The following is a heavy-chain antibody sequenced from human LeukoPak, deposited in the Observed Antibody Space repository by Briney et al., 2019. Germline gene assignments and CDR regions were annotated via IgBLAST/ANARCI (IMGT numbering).Heavy chain of an antibody. CDR2: ISGSGGST. Sequence: GGSLILSCAASGFTFSSYAMSWVRQAPGKGLWWVSAISGSGGSTYYADSVKDRFTISRDNSKNTLYLQMNSLRAEDTAVYYCAKGDIVVVPAALEFDYWGQGTLVTVSS. J-gene: IGHJ4*02. CDR1: GFTFSSYA. D-gene: IGHD2-2*01. CDR3: AKGDIVVVPAALEFDY. V-gene: IGHV3-23*01.